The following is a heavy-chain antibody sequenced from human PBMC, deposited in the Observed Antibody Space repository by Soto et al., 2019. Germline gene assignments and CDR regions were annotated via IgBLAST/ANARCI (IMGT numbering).Heavy chain of an antibody. J-gene: IGHJ4*02. CDR1: GFTFSSYA. D-gene: IGHD3-22*01. CDR3: AKDLVYYDSSGPRVY. Sequence: GGSLRLSCAASGFTFSSYAMSWVRQAPGNGLEWVSAISGSGGSTYYADSVKGRFTISRDNSKNTLYLQMNSLRAEDTAVYYCAKDLVYYDSSGPRVYWGQGTQVTVSS. V-gene: IGHV3-23*01. CDR2: ISGSGGST.